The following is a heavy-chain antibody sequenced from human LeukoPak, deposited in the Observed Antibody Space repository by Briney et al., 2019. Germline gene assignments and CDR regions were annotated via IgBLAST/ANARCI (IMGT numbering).Heavy chain of an antibody. CDR1: GFTFSSYA. CDR2: ISGSGGST. J-gene: IGHJ3*02. Sequence: GGSLRLSCAASGFTFSSYAMSWVRQAPGKGLEWVSAISGSGGSTYYADSVKGRFTISRDNAKNSLYLQMNSLRAEDTALYYCAKDMSYDSSGTFSAFDIWGQGTMVTVSS. D-gene: IGHD3-22*01. CDR3: AKDMSYDSSGTFSAFDI. V-gene: IGHV3-23*01.